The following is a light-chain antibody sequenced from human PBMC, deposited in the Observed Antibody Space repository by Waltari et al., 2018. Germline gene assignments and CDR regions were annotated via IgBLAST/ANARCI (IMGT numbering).Light chain of an antibody. Sequence: EIVLTQSPGTLSLSPGERATLSCRASQSIPSNYLAWYQQKPGQAPRLLIYGASSRVIGIPDRFSGSGSGTDFTLTITRLEPADFAMYYCQQYGASPRTFGQGTKVEIK. CDR3: QQYGASPRT. CDR2: GAS. V-gene: IGKV3-20*01. J-gene: IGKJ2*01. CDR1: QSIPSNY.